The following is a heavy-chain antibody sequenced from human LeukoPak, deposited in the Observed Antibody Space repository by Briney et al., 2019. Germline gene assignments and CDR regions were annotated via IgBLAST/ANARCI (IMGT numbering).Heavy chain of an antibody. CDR2: IYTGGTT. CDR1: GVSISSYS. J-gene: IGHJ6*03. V-gene: IGHV4-4*07. D-gene: IGHD3-3*01. CDR3: AGASGYDFWSWDYMDV. Sequence: SETLSLTCTVSGVSISSYSWSWIRQPPGKGLEGIAAIYTGGTTNYTSSLKSRVSISVDTSKNQFSLKLRSVTAADTAVYYCAGASGYDFWSWDYMDVWGKGTTVTVSS.